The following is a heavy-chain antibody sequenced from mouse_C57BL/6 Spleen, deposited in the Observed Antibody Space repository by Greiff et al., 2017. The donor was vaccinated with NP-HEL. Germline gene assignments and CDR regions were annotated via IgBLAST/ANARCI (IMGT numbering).Heavy chain of an antibody. J-gene: IGHJ2*01. CDR3: VTLTGTH. V-gene: IGHV10-1*01. Sequence: EVNLVESGGGLVQPKGSLKLSCAASGFSFNTYAMNWVRQAPGKGLEWVARISSKSNNYATYYADSVKDRLTISRDDSESMLYLQMNNLKTEDTAMYYCVTLTGTHWGQGTTLTVSS. CDR1: GFSFNTYA. D-gene: IGHD4-1*01. CDR2: ISSKSNNYAT.